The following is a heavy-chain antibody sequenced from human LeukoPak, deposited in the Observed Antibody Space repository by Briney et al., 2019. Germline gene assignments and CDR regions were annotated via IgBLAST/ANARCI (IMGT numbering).Heavy chain of an antibody. CDR2: ISWNSGSI. J-gene: IGHJ4*02. CDR1: GFTFDDYA. D-gene: IGHD5-24*01. CDR3: AKDMSPGEMATSLDY. V-gene: IGHV3-9*01. Sequence: GRSLRLSCAASGFTFDDYAMHWVRQAPGKGLEWVSGISWNSGSIGYADSVKGRFTISRDNAKNSLYLQMNSLRAEDTALYYCAKDMSPGEMATSLDYWGQGTLVTVSS.